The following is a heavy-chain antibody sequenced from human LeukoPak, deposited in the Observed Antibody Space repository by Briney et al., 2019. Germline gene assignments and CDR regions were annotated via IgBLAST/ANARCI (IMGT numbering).Heavy chain of an antibody. CDR2: LKSKSNGETT. J-gene: IGHJ4*02. V-gene: IGHV3-15*01. CDR1: GFSFSTTG. D-gene: IGHD3-3*01. Sequence: GGSLRLSCAASGFSFSTTGVTWVRQAPGKGLEWIGHLKSKSNGETTDYAAPVKGRFTISRDDSESTLYLQMNSLKTEDTAVYYCTANVPETVSGVVLFGQTIAYWGQGALVTVSS. CDR3: TANVPETVSGVVLFGQTIAY.